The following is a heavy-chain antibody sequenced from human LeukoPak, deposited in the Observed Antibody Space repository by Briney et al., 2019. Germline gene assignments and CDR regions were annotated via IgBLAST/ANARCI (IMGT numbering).Heavy chain of an antibody. V-gene: IGHV4-34*01. CDR3: GRDYYYERSGPHFDY. CDR1: GGSFSGYY. CDR2: INHSGST. D-gene: IGHD3-22*01. Sequence: SETLSLTCAVYGGSFSGYYWSWIRQPPGKGLEWIGEINHSGSTNYNPSLKSRVTISVDTSKNQFSLRLSSVTAADTAVFYCGRDYYYERSGPHFDYWGQRTLVTVSS. J-gene: IGHJ4*02.